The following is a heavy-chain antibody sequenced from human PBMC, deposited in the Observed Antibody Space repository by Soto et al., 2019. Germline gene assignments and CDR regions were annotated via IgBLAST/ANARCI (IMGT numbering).Heavy chain of an antibody. CDR1: GGSISSYY. J-gene: IGHJ4*01. CDR2: IYYSGST. Sequence: SDTLSLTCTVSGGSISSYYWSWIRQPPGKGLGWIGCIYYSGSTNYNPSLKSRVTISVDTSKNQFSLKLSSVTAADTAVYYCASPPIGILTGYSVLQYWGHGTLVTVS. CDR3: ASPPIGILTGYSVLQY. D-gene: IGHD3-9*01. V-gene: IGHV4-59*01.